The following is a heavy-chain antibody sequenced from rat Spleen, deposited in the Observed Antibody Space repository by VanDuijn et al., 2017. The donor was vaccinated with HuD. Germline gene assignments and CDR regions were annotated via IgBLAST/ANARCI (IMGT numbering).Heavy chain of an antibody. V-gene: IGHV5-29*01. D-gene: IGHD1-12*02. CDR2: ISYGDSSGHSGT. Sequence: EVQLVESGGGLVQPGRSLKLSCAASGFTFSDYGVAWVRQAPTTGLEWVATISYGDSSGHSGTYYRDSVKGRFTISRDNAKSTLYLQMDSLRSEDTATYYCARQGISMMVVDYWGQGVMVTVSS. J-gene: IGHJ2*01. CDR3: ARQGISMMVVDY. CDR1: GFTFSDYG.